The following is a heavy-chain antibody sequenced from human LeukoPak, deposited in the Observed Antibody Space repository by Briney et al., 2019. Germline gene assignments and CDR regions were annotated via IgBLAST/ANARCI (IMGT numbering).Heavy chain of an antibody. CDR2: ISGSGGST. Sequence: PGGSLRLSCAASGFTFSSYAMSWVRQAPGKGLEWVSAISGSGGSTYYADSVKGRFTISRDNSKNTLYLQMNSLRAEDTAVYYCAKGLYYGSGGNWFDPWGQGTLVTVSS. CDR3: AKGLYYGSGGNWFDP. J-gene: IGHJ5*02. CDR1: GFTFSSYA. D-gene: IGHD3-10*01. V-gene: IGHV3-23*01.